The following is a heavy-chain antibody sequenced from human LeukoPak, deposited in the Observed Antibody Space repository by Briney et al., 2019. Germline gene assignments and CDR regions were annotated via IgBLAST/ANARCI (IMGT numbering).Heavy chain of an antibody. Sequence: ASVKVSCKAAGYTLTGNYMHWVRQAPGQGLEWMGWINPNSSGTLYAQKFQGRVTMTRDTSITTAYMELRRLRSDDTAVYYCSRQGTGDELYYWGQGTLVTVSS. CDR3: SRQGTGDELYY. D-gene: IGHD7-27*01. V-gene: IGHV1-2*02. CDR2: INPNSSGT. CDR1: GYTLTGNY. J-gene: IGHJ4*02.